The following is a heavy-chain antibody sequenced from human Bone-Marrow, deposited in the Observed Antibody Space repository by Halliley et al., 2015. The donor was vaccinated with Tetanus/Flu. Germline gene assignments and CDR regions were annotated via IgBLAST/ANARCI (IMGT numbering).Heavy chain of an antibody. V-gene: IGHV3-11*01. D-gene: IGHD1-26*01. CDR1: GFTFSDHH. Sequence: SLRLSCAASGFTFSDHHMSWIRQAPGKGLEWVSYISGSNVVYYADAVNGRFSISRDNAKNSLYLHLTSLRAEDMAVYYCARGGLEGVTTPYLDLWGRVTLVTVSS. CDR2: ISGSNVV. J-gene: IGHJ4*02. CDR3: ARGGLEGVTTPYLDL.